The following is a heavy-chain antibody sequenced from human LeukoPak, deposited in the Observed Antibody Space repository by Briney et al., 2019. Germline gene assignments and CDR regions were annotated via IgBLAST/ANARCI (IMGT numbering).Heavy chain of an antibody. J-gene: IGHJ3*02. CDR1: GFTFSSYG. D-gene: IGHD3-22*01. CDR3: AKTYYYDSSGYYFDAFDI. Sequence: PGGSLRLSCAASGFTFSSYGMHWVRQAPGKGLEWVAVIWYDGSNKYYADSVKGRFTISRDNSKNTLYLQMNSLRAEDTAVYYCAKTYYYDSSGYYFDAFDIWGQGTMVTVSS. V-gene: IGHV3-33*06. CDR2: IWYDGSNK.